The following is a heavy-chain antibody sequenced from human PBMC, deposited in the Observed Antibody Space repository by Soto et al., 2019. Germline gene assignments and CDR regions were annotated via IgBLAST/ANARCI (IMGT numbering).Heavy chain of an antibody. Sequence: SETPSLTCTVSGGSISSGGYYWSWIRQHPGKGLEWIGYIYYSGSTYYNPSLKSRVTISVDTSKNQFSLKLSSVTAADTAVYYCARVPNGYLIGQNWFDPWGQGTLVTVSS. J-gene: IGHJ5*02. D-gene: IGHD3-22*01. CDR3: ARVPNGYLIGQNWFDP. CDR1: GGSISSGGYY. V-gene: IGHV4-31*03. CDR2: IYYSGST.